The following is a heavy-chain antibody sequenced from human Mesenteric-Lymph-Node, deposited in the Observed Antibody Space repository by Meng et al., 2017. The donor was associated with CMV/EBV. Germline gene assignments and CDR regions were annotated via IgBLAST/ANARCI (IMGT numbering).Heavy chain of an antibody. CDR2: ISWDGGST. Sequence: GESLKISCAASGFTFDDYTMHWVRQAPGKGLEWVSLISWDGGSTYYADSVKGRFTISRDNAKNSLYLQMDSLRAEDTALYHCAREGAAHGRYFDYWGQGTLVTVSS. CDR3: AREGAAHGRYFDY. J-gene: IGHJ4*02. D-gene: IGHD2-15*01. V-gene: IGHV3-43*01. CDR1: GFTFDDYT.